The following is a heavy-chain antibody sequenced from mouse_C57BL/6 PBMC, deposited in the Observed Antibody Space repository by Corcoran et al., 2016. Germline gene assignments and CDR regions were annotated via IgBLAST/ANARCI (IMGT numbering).Heavy chain of an antibody. V-gene: IGHV3-6*01. J-gene: IGHJ2*01. CDR2: ISYDGSN. CDR3: ARELTDLDY. D-gene: IGHD4-1*01. Sequence: DVQLQESGPGLVKPSQSLSLTCSVTGYSITSGYYWNWIRQFPGNKLEWMGYISYDGSNKYNPSLKNRISITRDTSKNQFFLKLNSVTTEATATDYCARELTDLDYWGQGTTPTVSS. CDR1: GYSITSGYY.